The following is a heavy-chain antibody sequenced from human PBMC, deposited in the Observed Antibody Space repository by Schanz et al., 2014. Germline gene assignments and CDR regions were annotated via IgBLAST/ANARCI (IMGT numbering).Heavy chain of an antibody. Sequence: EVQLVESGGGVVQPGGSLRLSCAVSGFTVSSNYMSWVRQAPGKGLEWVSTVYMSAASTRYADSVKGRFIISRDSSKNTLFLQMNSLRPEDTALYFCARDEGRDGYNLAFDVWGQGTLVTVSS. D-gene: IGHD5-12*01. CDR3: ARDEGRDGYNLAFDV. V-gene: IGHV3-53*01. CDR1: GFTVSSNY. J-gene: IGHJ3*01. CDR2: VYMSAAST.